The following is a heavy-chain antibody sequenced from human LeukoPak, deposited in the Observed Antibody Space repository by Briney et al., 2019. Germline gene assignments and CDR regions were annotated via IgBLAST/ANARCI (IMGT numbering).Heavy chain of an antibody. CDR3: ARDKEVRAVTGGMDV. CDR2: IKQDGSER. J-gene: IGHJ6*02. CDR1: VFTFTNYW. Sequence: GGSLRLSCAASVFTFTNYWMSWVRQAPGKGLEWVANIKQDGSERYYVDSVRGRFTISRDNAKNSLYLQMNSLRAEDTAVYYCARDKEVRAVTGGMDVWGQGRKVTVSS. V-gene: IGHV3-7*04. D-gene: IGHD3-10*01.